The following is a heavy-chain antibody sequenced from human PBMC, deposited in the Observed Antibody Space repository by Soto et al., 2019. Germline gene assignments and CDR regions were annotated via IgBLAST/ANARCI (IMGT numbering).Heavy chain of an antibody. CDR2: IYWDDDK. V-gene: IGHV2-5*02. J-gene: IGHJ4*02. CDR1: GFSLSSSGVG. CDR3: ARLVVAGITYYFGS. D-gene: IGHD2-15*01. Sequence: QITLKESGPTLVKPTQTLTLTCTFSGFSLSSSGVGVGWIRQPPGKALEWLTFIYWDDDKRYSPSLKSRLTITKDTSKNQVVLTLTNMDPVDTATYYCARLVVAGITYYFGSWGQGTLLTVSS.